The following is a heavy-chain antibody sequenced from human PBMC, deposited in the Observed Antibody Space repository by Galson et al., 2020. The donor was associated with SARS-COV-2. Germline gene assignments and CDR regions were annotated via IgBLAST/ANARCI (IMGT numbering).Heavy chain of an antibody. Sequence: GESLKLSCAASGFTFSSYGMHWVRPAPGKGLEWVAVISYDGSNKYYADSVKGRFTISRDNSKNTLYLQMNSLRAEDTAVYYCAACIVGATKREYYYDYGMDVWGQGTTVTVSS. J-gene: IGHJ6*02. CDR1: GFTFSSYG. CDR3: AACIVGATKREYYYDYGMDV. D-gene: IGHD1-26*01. CDR2: ISYDGSNK. V-gene: IGHV3-30*03.